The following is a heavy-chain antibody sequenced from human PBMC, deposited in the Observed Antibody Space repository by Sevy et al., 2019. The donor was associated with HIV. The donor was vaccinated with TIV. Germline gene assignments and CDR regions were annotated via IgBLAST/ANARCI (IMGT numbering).Heavy chain of an antibody. J-gene: IGHJ5*02. D-gene: IGHD2-15*01. CDR2: TYYRSKWYN. CDR3: AREVVRSLSFSNNWFDP. V-gene: IGHV6-1*01. Sequence: TLSLTCAISGDSVSSNSAAWNWIRQSPSRGLEWLGRTYYRSKWYNDYAVSVKSRITINPDTSKNQFSLQLNSVTPEDTAVYYCAREVVRSLSFSNNWFDPWGQGTLVTVSS. CDR1: GDSVSSNSAA.